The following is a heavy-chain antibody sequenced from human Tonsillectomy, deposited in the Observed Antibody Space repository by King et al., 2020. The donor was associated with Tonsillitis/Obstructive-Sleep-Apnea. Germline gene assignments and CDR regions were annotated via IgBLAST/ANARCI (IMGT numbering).Heavy chain of an antibody. CDR1: GFTVSSNY. Sequence: VQLVQSGGGLIQPGGSLRLSCAASGFTVSSNYMSWVRQAPGKGLEWGSVIYSGVSTYYADSVKGRFTISRDNSKNTLYLQMNSLRAEETAVYYCARDLVEGIAAAGTGDHWGQGTLVTVSS. J-gene: IGHJ4*02. CDR2: IYSGVST. V-gene: IGHV3-53*01. D-gene: IGHD6-13*01. CDR3: ARDLVEGIAAAGTGDH.